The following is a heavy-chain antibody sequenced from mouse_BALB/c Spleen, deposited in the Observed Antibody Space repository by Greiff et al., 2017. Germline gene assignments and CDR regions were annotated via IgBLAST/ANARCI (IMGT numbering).Heavy chain of an antibody. CDR3: ARRIGDNEDDYAMDN. CDR1: GYTFTSYW. J-gene: IGHJ4*01. D-gene: IGHD2-13*01. CDR2: INPSTGYT. Sequence: QVQLQQSGAELAKPGASVKMSCKASGYTFTSYWMHWVKQRPGQGLEWIGYINPSTGYTEYNQKFKDKATLTADKSSSTAYMQLSSLTSEDSAVYYCARRIGDNEDDYAMDNWGQGTSVTVSS. V-gene: IGHV1-7*01.